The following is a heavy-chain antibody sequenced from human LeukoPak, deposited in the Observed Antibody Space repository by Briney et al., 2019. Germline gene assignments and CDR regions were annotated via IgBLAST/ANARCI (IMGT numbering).Heavy chain of an antibody. D-gene: IGHD2-15*01. V-gene: IGHV4-34*09. CDR3: ARGLGD. CDR1: GGSFSGYY. J-gene: IGHJ4*02. CDR2: INHSGST. Sequence: PSETLSLTCAVYGGSFSGYYWSWIRQPPGKGLEWIGEINHSGSTNYNPSLKSRVTTSVDTSKNQFSLKLSSVTAADTAVYYCARGLGDWGQGTLVTVSS.